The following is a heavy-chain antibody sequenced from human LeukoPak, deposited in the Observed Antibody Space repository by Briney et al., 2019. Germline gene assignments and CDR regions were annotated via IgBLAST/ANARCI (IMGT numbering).Heavy chain of an antibody. CDR1: GYTFTGYY. CDR3: ARDPSGYYDSSGYLHDGTFDY. D-gene: IGHD3-22*01. CDR2: INPNSGGT. J-gene: IGHJ4*02. Sequence: GASVKVSCKASGYTFTGYYMHWVRQAPGQGLEWMGRINPNSGGTNYAQKFQGRVTMTRDTSIGTAYMELSRLRSDDTAVYYCARDPSGYYDSSGYLHDGTFDYWGQGTLVTVSS. V-gene: IGHV1-2*06.